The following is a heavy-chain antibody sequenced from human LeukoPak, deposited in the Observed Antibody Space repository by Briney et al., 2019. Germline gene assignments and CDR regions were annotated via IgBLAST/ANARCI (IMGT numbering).Heavy chain of an antibody. CDR2: ISSSSTYI. V-gene: IGHV3-21*01. CDR3: VRLGFCNGGGGDCYGYYYMDV. D-gene: IGHD2-8*02. CDR1: GFTFSSYS. Sequence: GGSLRLSCAASGFTFSSYSMNWVRQAPGKGLEWVSVISSSSTYIYYADSVNGRFTISRDNATNSLYLQMNSPKAEDTAVYYCVRLGFCNGGGGDCYGYYYMDVWGKGTTVTVSS. J-gene: IGHJ6*03.